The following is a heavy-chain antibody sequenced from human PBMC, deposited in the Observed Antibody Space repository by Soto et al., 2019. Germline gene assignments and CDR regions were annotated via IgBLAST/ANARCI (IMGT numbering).Heavy chain of an antibody. CDR1: GDSVSSNTVA. J-gene: IGHJ5*02. Sequence: PSQTLSLTCAVSGDSVSSNTVAWNWIRQSPSRGLEWLGRSYYRSKWYNDYAVSVKSRITINPDTSKHQFSLQLNSVTPEDTAVYYCAREKWAAAGGINWFDPWGQGTLVTVSS. D-gene: IGHD6-13*01. CDR3: AREKWAAAGGINWFDP. CDR2: SYYRSKWYN. V-gene: IGHV6-1*01.